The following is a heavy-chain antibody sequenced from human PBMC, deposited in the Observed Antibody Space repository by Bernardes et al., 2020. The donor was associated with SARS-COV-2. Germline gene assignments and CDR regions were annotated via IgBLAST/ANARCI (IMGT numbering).Heavy chain of an antibody. V-gene: IGHV4-38-2*02. D-gene: IGHD3-10*01. CDR1: GYSISSGYY. CDR2: IYHSGST. CDR3: ARDLLLLWFGELFQGGAFDI. Sequence: LSLTCAVSGYSISSGYYWGWIRQPPGKGLEWIGSIYHSGSTYYNPSLKSRVTISVDTSKNQFSLKLSSVTAADTAVYYCARDLLLLWFGELFQGGAFDIWGQGTMVTVSS. J-gene: IGHJ3*02.